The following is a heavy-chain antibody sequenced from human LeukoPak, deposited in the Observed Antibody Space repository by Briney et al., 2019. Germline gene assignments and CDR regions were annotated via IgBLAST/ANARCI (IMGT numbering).Heavy chain of an antibody. CDR2: IYYSGST. D-gene: IGHD2-2*01. CDR3: AREACSSTSCYYYYYYYMDV. J-gene: IGHJ6*03. V-gene: IGHV4-39*07. CDR1: GGSISSSSYY. Sequence: SETLSLTCTVSGGSISSSSYYWGWIRQPPGKGLEWIGSIYYSGSTYYNPSLKSRVTISVDTSKNQFSLKLSSVTAADTAVYYCAREACSSTSCYYYYYYYMDVWGKGTTVTVSS.